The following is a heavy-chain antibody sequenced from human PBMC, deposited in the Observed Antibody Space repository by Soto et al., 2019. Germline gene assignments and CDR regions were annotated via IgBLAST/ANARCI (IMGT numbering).Heavy chain of an antibody. J-gene: IGHJ4*02. CDR1: GFTFSSYS. D-gene: IGHD6-13*01. CDR2: ISSSSSYI. V-gene: IGHV3-21*01. Sequence: PGGSLRLSCAASGFTFSSYSMNWVRQAPGKGLEWVSSISSSSSYIYYADSVKGRFTISRDNAKNSLYLQMNSLRAEDTAVYYCARDYSSSVYRREGGTGTGFDYWGQGTLVTVSS. CDR3: ARDYSSSVYRREGGTGTGFDY.